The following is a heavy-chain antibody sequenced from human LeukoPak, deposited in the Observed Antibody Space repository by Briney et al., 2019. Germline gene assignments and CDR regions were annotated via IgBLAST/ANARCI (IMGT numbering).Heavy chain of an antibody. J-gene: IGHJ4*02. CDR2: ISYDGSNK. Sequence: GGSLRLSCAASGFTFSSYAMHWVRQAPGKGLEWVAVISYDGSNKYYADSVKGRFTISRDNSKNTLYLQMNSLRAEDTAVYYCASSGIGYCNGGSCPNYFDYWGQGTLVTVSS. CDR3: ASSGIGYCNGGSCPNYFDY. V-gene: IGHV3-30-3*01. CDR1: GFTFSSYA. D-gene: IGHD2-15*01.